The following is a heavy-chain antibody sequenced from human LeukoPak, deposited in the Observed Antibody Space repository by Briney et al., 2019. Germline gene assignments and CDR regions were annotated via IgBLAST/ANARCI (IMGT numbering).Heavy chain of an antibody. CDR3: ARGLGATTGWFDP. J-gene: IGHJ5*02. CDR1: GFTFSGYA. V-gene: IGHV3-23*01. Sequence: GESLRLSCAASGFTFSGYAMSWVRQAPGKGLEWVSAIIGRGGNTYYADSVMGRFTISRDNSKNTLYLQMNSLRAEDTALYYCARGLGATTGWFDPWGQGTLVTVSS. CDR2: IIGRGGNT. D-gene: IGHD1-26*01.